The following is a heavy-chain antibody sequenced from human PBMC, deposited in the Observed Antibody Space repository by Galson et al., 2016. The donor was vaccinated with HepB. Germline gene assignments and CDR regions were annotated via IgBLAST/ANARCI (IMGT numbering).Heavy chain of an antibody. J-gene: IGHJ4*02. V-gene: IGHV4-34*01. D-gene: IGHD3-22*01. CDR1: GGSFSGYY. CDR2: INHSGST. Sequence: SETLSLTCVVYGGSFSGYYWSWIRQPPGKGLEWIGEINHSGSTNYNSSLKSRVTISGDPSKNQFTLKMSSVTAADTAVYYCAIPKNDSNGYHSDYWGQGTLVTVSS. CDR3: AIPKNDSNGYHSDY.